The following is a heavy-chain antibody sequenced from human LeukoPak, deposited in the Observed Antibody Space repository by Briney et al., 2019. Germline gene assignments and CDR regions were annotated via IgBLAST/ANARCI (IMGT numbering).Heavy chain of an antibody. Sequence: GSLRLSCATXGXXLSXAWMHXVRQAPGKXLEWVSRIKYDGSYTNYADSVKGRFTISRDNARNTLSLHMISLRAEDTAVYFCVRDGDAYNFDFWGQGVLVTVSS. D-gene: IGHD5-24*01. V-gene: IGHV3-74*01. CDR2: IKYDGSYT. CDR1: GXXLSXAW. CDR3: VRDGDAYNFDF. J-gene: IGHJ4*02.